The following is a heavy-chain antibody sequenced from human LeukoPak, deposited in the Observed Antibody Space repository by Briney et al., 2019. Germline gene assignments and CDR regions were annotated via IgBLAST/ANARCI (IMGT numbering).Heavy chain of an antibody. V-gene: IGHV4-34*01. Sequence: SETLSLTCAVYGGSFSGYYWSWIRPPPGKGLEWIGEINHSGSTNYNPSLKSRVTISVDTSKNQFSLKLSSVTAADTAVYYCARGPTMVRGVITPYYYYGMDVWGQGTTVTVSS. CDR1: GGSFSGYY. D-gene: IGHD3-10*01. J-gene: IGHJ6*02. CDR2: INHSGST. CDR3: ARGPTMVRGVITPYYYYGMDV.